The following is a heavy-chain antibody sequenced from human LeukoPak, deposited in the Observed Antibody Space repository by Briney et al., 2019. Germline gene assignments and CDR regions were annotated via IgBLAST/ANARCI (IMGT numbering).Heavy chain of an antibody. J-gene: IGHJ4*02. CDR3: AREAYSSAYYFDY. CDR1: GYTFTSYA. CDR2: INTNTGNP. D-gene: IGHD5-18*01. V-gene: IGHV7-4-1*02. Sequence: ASVKVTCKASGYTFTSYAMNWVRQAPGQGVEWMGWINTNTGNPSYARGFTGRFVFSLDTSVSTAYLQISRLKAEDTAVYYCAREAYSSAYYFDYWGQGTLVTVSS.